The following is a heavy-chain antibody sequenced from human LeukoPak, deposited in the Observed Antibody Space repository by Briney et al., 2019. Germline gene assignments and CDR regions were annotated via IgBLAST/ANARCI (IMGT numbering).Heavy chain of an antibody. V-gene: IGHV1-24*01. CDR1: GYTLTELS. CDR3: ARATGVYCGGDCRDSLRYYYYMDV. CDR2: FDPEDGET. Sequence: GASVKVSCKVSGYTLTELSMHWVRQAPGKGLEWMGGFDPEDGETIYAQKLRGRVTMTTDTSTSTAYMELRSLRSDDTAVYYCARATGVYCGGDCRDSLRYYYYMDVWGKGTTVTVSS. J-gene: IGHJ6*03. D-gene: IGHD2-21*02.